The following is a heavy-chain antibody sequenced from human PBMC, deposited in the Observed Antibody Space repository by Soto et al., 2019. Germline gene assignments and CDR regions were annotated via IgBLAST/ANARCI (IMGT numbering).Heavy chain of an antibody. CDR2: INPNSGGT. D-gene: IGHD1-1*01. CDR1: GYTFTGHY. V-gene: IGHV1-2*02. CDR3: ARGSGTAGGASDI. J-gene: IGHJ3*02. Sequence: QVQLVQSGAEVKKPGASVKVSCKASGYTFTGHYLHWVRQAPGQGLEWMGWINPNSGGTNYAQKFQGRVTMTRDTSISTAYMELSRLRSDDTAVFYCARGSGTAGGASDIWGQGTMVTVSS.